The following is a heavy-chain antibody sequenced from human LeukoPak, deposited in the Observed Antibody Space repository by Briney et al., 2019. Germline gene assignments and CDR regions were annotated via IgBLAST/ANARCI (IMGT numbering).Heavy chain of an antibody. J-gene: IGHJ1*01. CDR2: ISWNSGSI. CDR1: GFTFDDYA. D-gene: IGHD6-13*01. Sequence: GGSLRLSCAASGFTFDDYAMHWVRQAPGKGLEWVSGISWNSGSIGYADSVKGRFTISRDNAKNSLYLQMNSLRAGDTALYYCAKDQGSASSSWSYFHHWGQGTLVTVSS. CDR3: AKDQGSASSSWSYFHH. V-gene: IGHV3-9*01.